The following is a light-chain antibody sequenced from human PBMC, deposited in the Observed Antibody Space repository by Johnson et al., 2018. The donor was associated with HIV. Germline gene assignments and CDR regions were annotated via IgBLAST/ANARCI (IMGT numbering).Light chain of an antibody. CDR3: GTWGSSLGAWV. CDR2: ENK. Sequence: QSVLTQPPSVSAAPGQMVSISCSGSSSNIGKNYVSWYQQFPGTAPKLLIHENKKRPSGIPDRYSGSKSGTSATLDITGLQTGDEADYYCGTWGSSLGAWVFVTGTKVTVL. J-gene: IGLJ1*01. V-gene: IGLV1-51*02. CDR1: SSNIGKNY.